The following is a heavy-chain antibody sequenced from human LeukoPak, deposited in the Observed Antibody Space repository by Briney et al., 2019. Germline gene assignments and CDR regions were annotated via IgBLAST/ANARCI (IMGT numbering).Heavy chain of an antibody. CDR1: GFTFSGSA. CDR3: AKKGFGNFDY. J-gene: IGHJ4*02. D-gene: IGHD3-10*01. CDR2: IRSKANSYAT. Sequence: GGSLRLSCAASGFTFSGSAMHWVRQASGKGLEWVGRIRSKANSYATAYAASVKGRFTISRDDSKNTAYLQMNSLRAEDTAVYYCAKKGFGNFDYWGQGTLVTVSS. V-gene: IGHV3-73*01.